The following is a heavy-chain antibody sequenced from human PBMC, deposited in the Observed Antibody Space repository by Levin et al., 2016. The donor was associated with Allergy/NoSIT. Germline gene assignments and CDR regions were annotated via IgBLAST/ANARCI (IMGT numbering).Heavy chain of an antibody. D-gene: IGHD3-22*01. J-gene: IGHJ4*02. Sequence: LSLTCAASGFTFSSYSMNWVRQAPGKGLEWVSYISSSSSTIYYADSVKGRFTISRDNSKNTLYLQMNSLRAEDAAVYYCAKDLYDSSSYYNYWGQGTLVTVSS. CDR3: AKDLYDSSSYYNY. CDR2: ISSSSSTI. CDR1: GFTFSSYS. V-gene: IGHV3-48*01.